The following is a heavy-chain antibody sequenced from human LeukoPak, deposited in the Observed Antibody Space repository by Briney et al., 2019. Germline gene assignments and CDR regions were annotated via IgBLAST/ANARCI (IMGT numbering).Heavy chain of an antibody. CDR1: GFTFSSYA. CDR3: AKDLFPSLIDYGDYDGEHWFDP. Sequence: GGSLRLSCAASGFTFSSYAVSWVRQAPGKGLEWVSAISGSGGSTYYADSVKGRFTISRDNSKNTLYLQMNSLRAEDTAVYYCAKDLFPSLIDYGDYDGEHWFDPWGQGTLVTVSS. V-gene: IGHV3-23*01. J-gene: IGHJ5*02. CDR2: ISGSGGST. D-gene: IGHD4-17*01.